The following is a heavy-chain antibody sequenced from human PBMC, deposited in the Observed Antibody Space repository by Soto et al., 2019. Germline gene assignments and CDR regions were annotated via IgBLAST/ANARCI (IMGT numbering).Heavy chain of an antibody. CDR2: IIPIFGTA. V-gene: IGHV1-69*05. CDR3: AREGTSSGYPDVYFDY. Sequence: QVQLVQSGAEVKKPGSSVKVSCKASGGTFSSYAISWVRQAPGQGLEWMGGIIPIFGTANYAQKFQGRVTSTXXEXTXXAYMELSSLRSEDTAVYYCAREGTSSGYPDVYFDYWGQGTLVTVSS. D-gene: IGHD3-3*01. J-gene: IGHJ4*02. CDR1: GGTFSSYA.